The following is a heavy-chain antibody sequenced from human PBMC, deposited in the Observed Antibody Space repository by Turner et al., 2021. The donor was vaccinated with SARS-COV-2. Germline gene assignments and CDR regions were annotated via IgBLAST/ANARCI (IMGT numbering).Heavy chain of an antibody. Sequence: QVQLQESGPGLVKPSETLSLTCPDSGGSISSYYWSWIRQPPGKGLEWIGYIHYSGSTNYNPSLQSRVTISVATSKNQFSLKLSSVTAADTAVYYCARHGFSGWDGGGMDVWGQGTTVTVSS. V-gene: IGHV4-59*08. CDR1: GGSISSYY. CDR2: IHYSGST. CDR3: ARHGFSGWDGGGMDV. J-gene: IGHJ6*02. D-gene: IGHD6-19*01.